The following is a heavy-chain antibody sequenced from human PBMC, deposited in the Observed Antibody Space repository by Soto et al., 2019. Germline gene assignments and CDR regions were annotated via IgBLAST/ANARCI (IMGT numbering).Heavy chain of an antibody. CDR1: GFTFTSSA. CDR2: IVVGSGHT. Sequence: SVKVSCKASGFTFTSSAVQWVRQALGQRLEWIGWIVVGSGHTNHTQKFQERVTITRDMSTSTVYMELSSLRFEDTAVYYCAADRITIFGVVNADFDSWGQGTLVTVSS. V-gene: IGHV1-58*01. D-gene: IGHD3-3*01. CDR3: AADRITIFGVVNADFDS. J-gene: IGHJ4*02.